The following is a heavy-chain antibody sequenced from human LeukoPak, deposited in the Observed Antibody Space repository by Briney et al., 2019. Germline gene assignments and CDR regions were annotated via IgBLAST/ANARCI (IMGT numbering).Heavy chain of an antibody. D-gene: IGHD2-15*01. J-gene: IGHJ4*02. CDR3: AKDNCSGGSCYSFDY. V-gene: IGHV3-9*03. Sequence: TGGSLRLSCAASGFTFDDYAMHWVRKAPGKGLEWVSGISWNSGSIGYADSVKGRFTISRDNAKNSLYLQMNSLRAEDMALYYCAKDNCSGGSCYSFDYWGQGTLVTVSS. CDR1: GFTFDDYA. CDR2: ISWNSGSI.